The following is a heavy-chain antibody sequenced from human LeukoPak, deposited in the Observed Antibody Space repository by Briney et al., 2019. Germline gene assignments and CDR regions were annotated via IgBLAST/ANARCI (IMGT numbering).Heavy chain of an antibody. CDR2: ISSTSAYI. V-gene: IGHV3-21*01. Sequence: GGSLRLSCAASEFIVSRNYMSWVRQAPGKGLEWVSSISSTSAYIYYADSVKGRFTISRDNVDNVVYLQMNSLGAEDTAVYYCARVAVSGPTGWFDSWGQGTLVIVSS. J-gene: IGHJ5*01. D-gene: IGHD2-8*02. CDR3: ARVAVSGPTGWFDS. CDR1: EFIVSRNY.